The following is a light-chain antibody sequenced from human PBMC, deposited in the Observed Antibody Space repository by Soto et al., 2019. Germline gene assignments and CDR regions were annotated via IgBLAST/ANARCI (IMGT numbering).Light chain of an antibody. Sequence: EIVLTQSPGTLSLSPGERATLSCRASQNVSSSYLAWYQQKPGQAPRLLIYGASSRATGIPDRFSGSGSGTDFTLTFSRLEPEDFAVYYCQQYGSSPPSTFGQGTKVDIK. V-gene: IGKV3-20*01. CDR2: GAS. CDR3: QQYGSSPPST. J-gene: IGKJ1*01. CDR1: QNVSSSY.